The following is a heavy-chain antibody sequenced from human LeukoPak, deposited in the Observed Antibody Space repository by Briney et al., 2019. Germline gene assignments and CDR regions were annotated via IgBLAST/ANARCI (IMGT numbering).Heavy chain of an antibody. Sequence: TSETLSLTRTVSGYSISSGYYWGWIRQPPGKGLESIGTIYHSGSIYYNPSLKSRVTISVDTSKNQFSLKLSSLTAADTAVYYCARAIRTGLGIGSFDGWGQGTLVTVSS. D-gene: IGHD1-14*01. V-gene: IGHV4-38-2*02. CDR2: IYHSGSI. CDR3: ARAIRTGLGIGSFDG. CDR1: GYSISSGYY. J-gene: IGHJ4*02.